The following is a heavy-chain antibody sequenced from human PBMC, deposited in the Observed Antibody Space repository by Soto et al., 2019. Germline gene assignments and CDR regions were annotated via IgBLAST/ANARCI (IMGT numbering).Heavy chain of an antibody. J-gene: IGHJ6*02. D-gene: IGHD3-3*01. CDR1: GFTFSSFG. Sequence: QVQVVESGGGVVQPGRSLRLSCAASGFTFSSFGMHWVRQAPGKGLEWVSLIWYDGSKKSYGDSVKGQFTISRDNSRNTVYLHMNSLRADDTAVYYCARDASYYSLWSGYYPSRNGMDVWGQGTTVTVSS. CDR2: IWYDGSKK. CDR3: ARDASYYSLWSGYYPSRNGMDV. V-gene: IGHV3-33*01.